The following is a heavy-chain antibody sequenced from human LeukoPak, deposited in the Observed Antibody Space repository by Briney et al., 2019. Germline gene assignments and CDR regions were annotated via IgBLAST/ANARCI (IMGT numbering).Heavy chain of an antibody. V-gene: IGHV3-7*05. CDR2: INQDGSEK. CDR1: GFSFNSYW. D-gene: IGHD1-26*01. J-gene: IGHJ4*02. Sequence: PGGSLRLSCAASGFSFNSYWINWVRQAPGKGLEWLASINQDGSEKYYVDSVKGRFTISRDNSKTTLYLHMSNLRAEDTAVYYCARAGWSWYFDYWGQGTLVTVSS. CDR3: ARAGWSWYFDY.